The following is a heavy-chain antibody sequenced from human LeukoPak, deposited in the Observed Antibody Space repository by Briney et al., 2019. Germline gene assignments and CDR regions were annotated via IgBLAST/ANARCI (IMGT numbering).Heavy chain of an antibody. V-gene: IGHV3-30*04. CDR3: ARSGYSSATDY. Sequence: GRSLRLSCAASGFTFSSYAMHWVRQAPGKGLEWVAVISYDGSNKYYADSVKGRFTISRDNSKNTLYLQMNSLGAEDTAVYYCARSGYSSATDYWGQGTLVTVSS. CDR2: ISYDGSNK. D-gene: IGHD6-19*01. CDR1: GFTFSSYA. J-gene: IGHJ4*02.